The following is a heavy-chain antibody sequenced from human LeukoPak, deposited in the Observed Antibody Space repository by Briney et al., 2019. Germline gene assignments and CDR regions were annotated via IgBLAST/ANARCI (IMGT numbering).Heavy chain of an antibody. D-gene: IGHD2-15*01. Sequence: GGSLRLSCAASGFIFSDYYMAWIRQAPGKGLEWVSYISNSGTIIYYADSVKGRFTISRDNAKNSLYLQMNSLRAEDTAVYYCARGRVETLYYFDSWGQGTLVTVSS. J-gene: IGHJ4*02. CDR2: ISNSGTII. V-gene: IGHV3-11*01. CDR3: ARGRVETLYYFDS. CDR1: GFIFSDYY.